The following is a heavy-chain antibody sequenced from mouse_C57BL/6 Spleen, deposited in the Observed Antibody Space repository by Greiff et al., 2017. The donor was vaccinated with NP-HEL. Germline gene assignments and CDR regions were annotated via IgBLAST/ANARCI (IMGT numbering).Heavy chain of an antibody. D-gene: IGHD2-4*01. CDR2: IRSKRSNYAT. CDR3: VREDYDYAYYAMDY. Sequence: EVKLMESGGGLVQPKGSLKLSCAASGFTFNTYAMHWVRQAPGKGLEWVARIRSKRSNYATYYADSVKDRFTISRDDSQSMLYLQMNNLKTEDTAMYYCVREDYDYAYYAMDYWGQGTSVTVSS. CDR1: GFTFNTYA. J-gene: IGHJ4*01. V-gene: IGHV10-3*01.